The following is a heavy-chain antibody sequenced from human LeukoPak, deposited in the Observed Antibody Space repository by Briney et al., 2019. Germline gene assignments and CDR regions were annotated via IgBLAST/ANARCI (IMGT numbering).Heavy chain of an antibody. V-gene: IGHV3-64D*09. J-gene: IGHJ6*02. CDR1: GFPFSSYA. CDR2: INSGGST. Sequence: PGGSLRHSCSASGFPFSSYAMHWVRQAPGKGLEYVSAINSGGSTYYADSVKGRFTIFRDNSKNTLYLQMSSLRAEDTAVYFCVRGYSFGPYGMDVWGQGTTVTVSS. CDR3: VRGYSFGPYGMDV. D-gene: IGHD2-15*01.